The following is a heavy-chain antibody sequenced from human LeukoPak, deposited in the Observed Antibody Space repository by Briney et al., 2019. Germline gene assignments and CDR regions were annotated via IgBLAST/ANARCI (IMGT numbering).Heavy chain of an antibody. J-gene: IGHJ4*02. CDR1: GVSIIHYY. CDR2: IDTSGST. D-gene: IGHD6-19*01. Sequence: PSETLSLICTVSGVSIIHYYWTWIRQPAGGGLEWIGRIDTSGSTNYNPSLQSRVTMSSDTSNNQFSLNLMSVDATDTAVYYCARGQWQIDYWGQGVLVTVSP. V-gene: IGHV4-4*07. CDR3: ARGQWQIDY.